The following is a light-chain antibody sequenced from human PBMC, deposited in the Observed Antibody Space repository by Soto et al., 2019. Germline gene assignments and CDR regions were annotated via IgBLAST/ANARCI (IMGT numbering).Light chain of an antibody. Sequence: QSALTQPASVSGSPGQSITISCSGTRSDIGSYNYVAWYQQFPGKTPKSLIYGVSNRPSGVSSRFSGSKSGNTASLTISGLQAEDEADYYCISYTGSSTSYVFGSGTKLTVL. CDR1: RSDIGSYNY. V-gene: IGLV2-14*01. CDR3: ISYTGSSTSYV. J-gene: IGLJ1*01. CDR2: GVS.